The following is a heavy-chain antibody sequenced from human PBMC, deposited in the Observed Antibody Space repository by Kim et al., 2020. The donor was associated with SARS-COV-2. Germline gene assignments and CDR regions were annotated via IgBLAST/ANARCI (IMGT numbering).Heavy chain of an antibody. CDR2: IYYSGST. Sequence: SETLSLTCTVSGGSISSYYWSWIRQPPGKGLEWIGYIYYSGSTNYNPSLKSRVTISVDTSKNQFSLKLSSVTAADTAVYYCARRPLDLVQGLWFGHDAFDIWGQGTMVTVSS. V-gene: IGHV4-59*01. D-gene: IGHD3-10*01. J-gene: IGHJ3*02. CDR1: GGSISSYY. CDR3: ARRPLDLVQGLWFGHDAFDI.